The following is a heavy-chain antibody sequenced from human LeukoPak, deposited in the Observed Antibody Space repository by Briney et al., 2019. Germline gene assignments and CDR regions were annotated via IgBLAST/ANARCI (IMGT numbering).Heavy chain of an antibody. CDR1: GFTFSNAW. CDR2: IKSKTDGGTT. V-gene: IGHV3-15*01. J-gene: IGHJ4*02. CDR3: TTVRLRLGELSKDY. Sequence: GGSLRLSCAASGFTFSNAWMSWVRQAPGKGLEWVGRIKSKTDGGTTDYAAPVKGRLTISRDDSKNTLYLQMNSLKTEDTAVYYCTTVRLRLGELSKDYWGQGTLVTVSS. D-gene: IGHD3-16*02.